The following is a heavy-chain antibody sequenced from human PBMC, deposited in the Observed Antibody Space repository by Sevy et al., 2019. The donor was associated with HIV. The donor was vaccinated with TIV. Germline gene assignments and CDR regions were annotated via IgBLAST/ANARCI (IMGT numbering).Heavy chain of an antibody. CDR2: ISGSGGSS. CDR3: AKDLYYDNSLFDY. J-gene: IGHJ4*02. D-gene: IGHD3-22*01. CDR1: EFRLSNYA. V-gene: IGHV3-23*01. Sequence: GGYLRLSCVASEFRLSNYAMNWVRQAPGKGLEWVSGISGSGGSSYYADSVKGRFTISRDNSKNTLYLQMNSLRAEDTAVYYCAKDLYYDNSLFDYWGQGILVTVSS.